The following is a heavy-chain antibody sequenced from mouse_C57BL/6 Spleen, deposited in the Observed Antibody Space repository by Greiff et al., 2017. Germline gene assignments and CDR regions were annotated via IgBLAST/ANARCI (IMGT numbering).Heavy chain of an antibody. D-gene: IGHD1-1*01. CDR2: INPSTGGT. J-gene: IGHJ2*01. V-gene: IGHV1-42*01. CDR1: GYSFTGYY. Sequence: VQLKESGPELVKPGASVKISCKASGYSFTGYYMNWVKQSPEKSLEWIGEINPSTGGTTYNQKFKAKATLTVDKSSSTAYMQLKSLTSEDAAVYYCARGTTPVVADFDYWGQGTTLTVSS. CDR3: ARGTTPVVADFDY.